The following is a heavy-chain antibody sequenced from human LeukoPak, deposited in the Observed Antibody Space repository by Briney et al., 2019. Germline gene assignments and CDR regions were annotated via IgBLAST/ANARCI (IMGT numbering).Heavy chain of an antibody. CDR3: ARAPFPDSSGYYFRFDY. V-gene: IGHV1-69*05. J-gene: IGHJ4*02. CDR2: ILPIFGTA. D-gene: IGHD3-22*01. CDR1: GGTFSSYA. Sequence: SVKVSCKASGGTFSSYAISWVRQAPGQGLEWMGGILPIFGTANYAQKFQGRVTITTDESTSTAYMELSSLRSEDTAVYYCARAPFPDSSGYYFRFDYWGQGTLVTVSS.